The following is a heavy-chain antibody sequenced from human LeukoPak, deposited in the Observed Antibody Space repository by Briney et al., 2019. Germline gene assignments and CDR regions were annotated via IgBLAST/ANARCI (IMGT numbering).Heavy chain of an antibody. CDR2: IYPGDSDT. V-gene: IGHV5-51*01. J-gene: IGHJ6*02. CDR1: GYSFTSYW. Sequence: GESLKISYKGSGYSFTSYWIGWVRPMPGKGLEWMGIIYPGDSDTRYSPSFQGQVTISADKSISTAYLQWSSLKASDTAMYYCAREGYYGSGTLYGMDVWGQGTTVTVSS. D-gene: IGHD3-10*01. CDR3: AREGYYGSGTLYGMDV.